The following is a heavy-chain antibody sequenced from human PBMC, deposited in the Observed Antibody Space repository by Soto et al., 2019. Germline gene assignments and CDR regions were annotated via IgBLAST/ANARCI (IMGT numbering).Heavy chain of an antibody. D-gene: IGHD2-2*01. V-gene: IGHV4-34*01. CDR2: INHSGST. CDR1: GGAFSGYY. Sequence: PSETLSLTCAGYGGAFSGYYWSWIRQPPGKGLEWGGEINHSGSTNYNPSLKSRVTISVDTSKNQFSLKLSSVTAADTAVYYCARGAGRRYCSSTSCRPIDYWGQGTLVTVSS. J-gene: IGHJ4*02. CDR3: ARGAGRRYCSSTSCRPIDY.